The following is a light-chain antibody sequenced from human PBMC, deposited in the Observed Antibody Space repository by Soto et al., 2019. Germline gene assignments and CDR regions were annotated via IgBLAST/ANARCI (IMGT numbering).Light chain of an antibody. Sequence: EIVLTQSPATLSLSPGERATLSCRASQSVGSYLGWYQHKPGQAPRLLIYDASNRAPGIPARFSGSGSGTDFALTISSLEPEDFAVDYCQQRSNWPRGTFGQGTKLEI. V-gene: IGKV3-11*01. CDR1: QSVGSY. J-gene: IGKJ2*01. CDR3: QQRSNWPRGT. CDR2: DAS.